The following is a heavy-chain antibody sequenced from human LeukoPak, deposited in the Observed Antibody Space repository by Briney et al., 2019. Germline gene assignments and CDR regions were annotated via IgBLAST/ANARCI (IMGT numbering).Heavy chain of an antibody. D-gene: IGHD2-2*01. V-gene: IGHV3-23*01. J-gene: IGHJ4*02. Sequence: GGSLRLSCATSGFTFSSYAMSWVRQAPGKGLEWVSGISTSGGITYYEDSVRGRFTISGDNSKNTLYLQMNSLRAEDTAVYSCAKDVFSHSNSWYYFDFWGQGTLVTVSS. CDR2: ISTSGGIT. CDR3: AKDVFSHSNSWYYFDF. CDR1: GFTFSSYA.